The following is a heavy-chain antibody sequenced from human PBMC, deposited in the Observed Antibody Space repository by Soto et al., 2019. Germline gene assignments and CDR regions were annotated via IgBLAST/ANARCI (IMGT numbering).Heavy chain of an antibody. V-gene: IGHV4-34*01. J-gene: IGHJ4*02. CDR1: GGSFSGYY. Sequence: LETLSLTCAVYGGSFSGYYWSWIRQPPGKGLEWIGEINHSGSTNYNPSLKSRVTISVDTSKNQFSLKLSSVTAADTAVYYCARNPRRYCSSTSCYRGGAYYFDYWGQGTLVTVSS. CDR2: INHSGST. CDR3: ARNPRRYCSSTSCYRGGAYYFDY. D-gene: IGHD2-2*01.